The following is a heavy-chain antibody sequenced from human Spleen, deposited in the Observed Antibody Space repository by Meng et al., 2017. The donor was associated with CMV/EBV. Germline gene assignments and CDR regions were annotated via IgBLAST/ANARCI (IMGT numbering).Heavy chain of an antibody. J-gene: IGHJ6*02. CDR1: GYTFTGYY. D-gene: IGHD1-7*01. Sequence: ASVKVSCKASGYTFTGYYMHWVRQAPGQGLEWMGWINPNSGGTNYAQKFQGRVTMTRDTSISTAYMEVSRLTSDDTAVYYCARDSGTTDYFYYGLDVWGQGTTVTVSS. CDR2: INPNSGGT. V-gene: IGHV1-2*02. CDR3: ARDSGTTDYFYYGLDV.